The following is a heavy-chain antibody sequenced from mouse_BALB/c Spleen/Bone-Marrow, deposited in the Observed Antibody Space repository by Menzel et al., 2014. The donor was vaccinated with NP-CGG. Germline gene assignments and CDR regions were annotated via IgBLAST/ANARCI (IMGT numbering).Heavy chain of an antibody. CDR1: GYTFTSYY. CDR2: INPSNGGT. CDR3: TRSRRAMDH. V-gene: IGHV1S16*01. J-gene: IGHJ4*01. Sequence: VQLQQSGAEFVMPGASVKLSCKASGYTFTSYYMCWVKQRPGQGLEWIGEINPSNGGTNFNEKFKSKATLTVDKSSSTAYMSLSSLTSEDSAVYYCTRSRRAMDHWGQGTSVTVSS. D-gene: IGHD2-4*01.